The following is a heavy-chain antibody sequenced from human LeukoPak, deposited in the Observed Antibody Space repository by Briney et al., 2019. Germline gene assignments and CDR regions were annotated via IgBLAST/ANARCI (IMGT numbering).Heavy chain of an antibody. CDR3: AKLKGMRRGFYYYMDV. CDR2: IYYSGST. Sequence: PSQTLSLTCTVSGGSISSYYWSWLRQPPGKGLEWIGYIYYSGSTNYNPSLKSRVTISVDTSKNQFSLKLSSVTAADTAVYYCAKLKGMRRGFYYYMDVWGKGTTVTVSS. CDR1: GGSISSYY. V-gene: IGHV4-59*01. D-gene: IGHD2-15*01. J-gene: IGHJ6*03.